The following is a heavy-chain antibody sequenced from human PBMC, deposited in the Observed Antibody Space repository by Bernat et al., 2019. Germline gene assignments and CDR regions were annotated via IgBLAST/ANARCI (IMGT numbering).Heavy chain of an antibody. Sequence: QVQLQESGPGLVKPSQTLSLTCTVSGGSISSCGYYWSWIRQHPGKGLEWIGYIYYSGSTYYNPSLKSGVTISVDTSKNQFSLKLSTVPAADAAVYYCARRRGLQYHYFDYWGQGTLVTVSS. D-gene: IGHD5-24*01. CDR2: IYYSGST. CDR3: ARRRGLQYHYFDY. CDR1: GGSISSCGYY. J-gene: IGHJ4*02. V-gene: IGHV4-31*03.